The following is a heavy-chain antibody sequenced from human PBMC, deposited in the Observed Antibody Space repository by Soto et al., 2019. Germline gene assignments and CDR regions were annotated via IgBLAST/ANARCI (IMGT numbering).Heavy chain of an antibody. CDR2: INHSGST. CDR1: GGSFSGYY. V-gene: IGHV4-34*01. J-gene: IGHJ4*02. D-gene: IGHD6-13*01. CDR3: ARLVRLRTTAYSSSWYEVAY. Sequence: PSETLSLTCAVYGGSFSGYYWSWIRQPPGKGLEWIGEINHSGSTNYNPSLKSRVTISVDTSKNQFSLKLSSVTAADTAVYYCARLVRLRTTAYSSSWYEVAYWGQGTLVTVSS.